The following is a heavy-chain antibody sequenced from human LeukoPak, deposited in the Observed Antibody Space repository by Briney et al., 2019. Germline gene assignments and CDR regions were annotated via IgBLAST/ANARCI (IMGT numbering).Heavy chain of an antibody. CDR1: GFSFSSYA. V-gene: IGHV3-23*01. CDR3: AKAAEMWLSIDY. CDR2: VLGSGGST. D-gene: IGHD3-22*01. J-gene: IGHJ4*02. Sequence: GGSLRLSCSASGFSFSSYAMYWVRQAPGKGLEWVSGVLGSGGSTYYEDSVKGRFTISRDNSKNTLYLQMNSLRAEDTAVYYCAKAAEMWLSIDYWGQGTLVTVSS.